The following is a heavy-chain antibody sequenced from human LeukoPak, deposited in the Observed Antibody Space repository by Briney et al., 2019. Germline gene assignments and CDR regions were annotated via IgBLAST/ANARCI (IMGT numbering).Heavy chain of an antibody. D-gene: IGHD6-19*01. CDR3: AKAPSRAVFDY. CDR1: GFTFSSYW. V-gene: IGHV3-74*01. CDR2: INSDGSST. Sequence: GGSLRLSCAASGFTFSSYWMHWVRQAPGKGLVWVSRINSDGSSTNYADSVKGRFTISRDNAKNTLYLQMNSLRAEDTAVYYCAKAPSRAVFDYWGQGTLVTVSS. J-gene: IGHJ4*02.